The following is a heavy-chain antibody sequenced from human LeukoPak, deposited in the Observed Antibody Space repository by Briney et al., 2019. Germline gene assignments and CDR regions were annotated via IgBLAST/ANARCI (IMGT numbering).Heavy chain of an antibody. V-gene: IGHV3-49*04. D-gene: IGHD5-18*01. Sequence: PGGSLRLSCTTSGFTFGDYAMSWVRQAPGKGLEWVSFIKSKAHGGRTEYAASVKGRFILSRDDSKSIVYLQMNGLKTEDTGVYYCTRAGRAYNYGYWWFDPWGQGTLATVSS. CDR3: TRAGRAYNYGYWWFDP. CDR1: GFTFGDYA. CDR2: IKSKAHGGRT. J-gene: IGHJ5*02.